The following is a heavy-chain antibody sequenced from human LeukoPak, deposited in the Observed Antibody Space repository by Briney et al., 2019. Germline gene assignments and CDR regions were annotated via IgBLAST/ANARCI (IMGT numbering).Heavy chain of an antibody. CDR1: VGSISSSSYY. D-gene: IGHD6-19*01. Sequence: SETLSLTCTVSVGSISSSSYYWGWIRQPPGKGLEWIGSIYYSGSTYYNPSLKSRVTISVDTSKNQFSLKLSSVTAADTAVYYCARGSSGWCPFDIWGQGTMVTVSS. CDR3: ARGSSGWCPFDI. CDR2: IYYSGST. J-gene: IGHJ3*02. V-gene: IGHV4-39*07.